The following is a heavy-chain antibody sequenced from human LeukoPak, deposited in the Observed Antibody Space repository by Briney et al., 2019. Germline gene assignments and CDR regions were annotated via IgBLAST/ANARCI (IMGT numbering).Heavy chain of an antibody. CDR2: IYHSGST. CDR3: ASKGYRAGWFDP. Sequence: SETLSLTCTVSGGSISSGDYYWSWIRQPPGKGLGWIGEIYHSGSTNYNPSLKSRVTISVDKSKNQFSLKLSSVTAADTAVYYCASKGYRAGWFDPWGQGTLVTVSS. D-gene: IGHD2-15*01. CDR1: GGSISSGDYY. J-gene: IGHJ5*02. V-gene: IGHV4-39*07.